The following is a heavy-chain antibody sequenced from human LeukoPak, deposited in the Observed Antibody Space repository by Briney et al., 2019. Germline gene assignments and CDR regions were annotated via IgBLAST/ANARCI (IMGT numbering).Heavy chain of an antibody. D-gene: IGHD6-19*01. V-gene: IGHV4-61*02. CDR3: ARAPAYDSSGWYGPWFDP. Sequence: SETLSLTCTVSGGSISSSSYYWGWIRQPPGKGLEWIGRIYTSGSTNYNPSLKSRVTISVDTSKNQFSLKLSSVTAADTAVYYCARAPAYDSSGWYGPWFDPWGQGTLVTVSS. CDR1: GGSISSSSYY. CDR2: IYTSGST. J-gene: IGHJ5*02.